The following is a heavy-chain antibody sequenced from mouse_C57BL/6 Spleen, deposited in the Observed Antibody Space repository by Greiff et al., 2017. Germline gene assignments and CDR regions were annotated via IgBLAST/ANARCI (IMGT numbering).Heavy chain of an antibody. D-gene: IGHD2-4*01. V-gene: IGHV5-17*01. Sequence: EVKLVESGGGLVKPGGSLKLSCAASGFTFSDYGMHWVRQAPEKGLEWVAYISSGSSTIYYADTVKGRFTISRDNAKNTLFLQMTSLRSEDTAMYYCARGDYDAGYFDVWGTGTTVTVSA. J-gene: IGHJ1*03. CDR2: ISSGSSTI. CDR3: ARGDYDAGYFDV. CDR1: GFTFSDYG.